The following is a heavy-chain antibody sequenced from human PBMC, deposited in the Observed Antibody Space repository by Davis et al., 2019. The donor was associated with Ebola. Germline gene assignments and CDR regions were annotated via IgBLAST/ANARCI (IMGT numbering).Heavy chain of an antibody. J-gene: IGHJ4*02. Sequence: PGGSLRLSCEASGFTFSIYGMPWVRQAPGKGLEWVAVVWYEGRNRYYADSVKGRFTISRDNSNNTLFLQMNSLRAEDTAVYYCAKDYHDYGDSTHTLDSRGQGTVVTVSS. CDR1: GFTFSIYG. D-gene: IGHD4-17*01. CDR2: VWYEGRNR. V-gene: IGHV3-33*06. CDR3: AKDYHDYGDSTHTLDS.